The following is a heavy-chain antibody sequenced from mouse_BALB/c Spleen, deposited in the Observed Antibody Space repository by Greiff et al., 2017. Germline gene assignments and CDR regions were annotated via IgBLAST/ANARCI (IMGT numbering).Heavy chain of an antibody. V-gene: IGHV1-7*01. Sequence: QVQLKESGAELAKPGASVKMSCKASGYTFTSYWMHWVKQRPGQGLEWIGYINPSTGYTEYNQKFKDKATLTADKSSSTAYMQLSSLTSEDSAVYYCARRRGNWYFDVWGAGTTPTVSS. CDR1: GYTFTSYW. CDR3: ARRRGNWYFDV. J-gene: IGHJ1*01. CDR2: INPSTGYT.